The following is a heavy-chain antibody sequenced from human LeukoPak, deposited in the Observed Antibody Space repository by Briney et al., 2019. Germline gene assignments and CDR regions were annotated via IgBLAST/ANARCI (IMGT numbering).Heavy chain of an antibody. J-gene: IGHJ4*02. CDR3: ARDRPLSHIVVVTTDY. Sequence: ASVKVSCKASGYTFTSYDINWVRQATGQGLEWMGWMNPNSGNTGYAQKLQGRVTMTTDTSTSTAYMELRSLRSDDTAVYYCARDRPLSHIVVVTTDYWGQGTLVTVSS. CDR1: GYTFTSYD. CDR2: MNPNSGNT. V-gene: IGHV1-8*01. D-gene: IGHD2-21*02.